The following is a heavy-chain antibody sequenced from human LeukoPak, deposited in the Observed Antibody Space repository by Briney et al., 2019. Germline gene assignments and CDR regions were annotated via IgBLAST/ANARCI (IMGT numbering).Heavy chain of an antibody. J-gene: IGHJ4*02. CDR3: ARESIAAGLGY. Sequence: SETLSLTCTVSGGSISSRTYYWGWIRQPPGKGLEWIGSIYHSGSTYYNPSLKSRVTISVDTSKNQFSLKLSSVTAADTAVYYCARESIAAGLGYWGQGTLVTVSS. CDR2: IYHSGST. D-gene: IGHD6-13*01. V-gene: IGHV4-39*07. CDR1: GGSISSRTYY.